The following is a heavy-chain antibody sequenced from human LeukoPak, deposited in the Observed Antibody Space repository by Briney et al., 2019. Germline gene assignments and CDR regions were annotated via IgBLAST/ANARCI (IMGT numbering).Heavy chain of an antibody. CDR1: GYSISSGYY. CDR2: IYHSGST. Sequence: PSETLSLTCAVSGYSISSGYYWGCIRQPPGKGLVWIGSIYHSGSTYYNPSLKSRVTISVDTSKNQFSLKLSSVTAADTAVYYCAGDSGIVAAPFDYWGQGTLVTVSS. V-gene: IGHV4-38-2*01. J-gene: IGHJ4*02. D-gene: IGHD6-13*01. CDR3: AGDSGIVAAPFDY.